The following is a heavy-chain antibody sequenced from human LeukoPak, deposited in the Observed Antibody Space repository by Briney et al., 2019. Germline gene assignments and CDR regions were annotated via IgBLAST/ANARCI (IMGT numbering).Heavy chain of an antibody. J-gene: IGHJ4*02. CDR2: ISYDGSNK. Sequence: PGGSLRLSCAASGFTFSSYGMHWVRQAPGKGLEWVAVISYDGSNKYYADSVKGRFTISSDNSKNTLYLQMNSLRAEDTAVYYCAKDGSAVAAPFDYWGQGTLVTVSS. D-gene: IGHD6-19*01. CDR3: AKDGSAVAAPFDY. V-gene: IGHV3-30*18. CDR1: GFTFSSYG.